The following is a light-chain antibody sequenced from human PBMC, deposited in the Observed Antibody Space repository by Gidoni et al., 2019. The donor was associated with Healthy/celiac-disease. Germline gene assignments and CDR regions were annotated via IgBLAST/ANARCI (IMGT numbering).Light chain of an antibody. Sequence: DIQMTQYPSSLSASVGDRVTITCRASQSISSYLNWYQQKPGKDPKLLIYAASSLQSGVPSRFSGSGSGTAFTLTICSLQPEDFATYYCQQSYSTLFTFGGXTKVEIK. CDR3: QQSYSTLFT. CDR1: QSISSY. J-gene: IGKJ4*02. CDR2: AAS. V-gene: IGKV1-39*01.